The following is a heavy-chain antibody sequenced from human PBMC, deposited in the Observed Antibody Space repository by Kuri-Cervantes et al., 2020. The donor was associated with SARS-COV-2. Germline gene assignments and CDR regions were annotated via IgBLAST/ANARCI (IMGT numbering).Heavy chain of an antibody. CDR3: ARGQRRNYALDY. Sequence: GSLRLSCAVYGGSFSGYYWGWIRQPPGKGLEWNGELNHSGSTNYNPSLKSRVTIPVDTSKNQFSLKLSSVTAAHTVVYYCARGQRRNYALDYWGQGTLVTVSS. CDR1: GGSFSGYY. CDR2: LNHSGST. D-gene: IGHD1-7*01. J-gene: IGHJ4*02. V-gene: IGHV4-34*01.